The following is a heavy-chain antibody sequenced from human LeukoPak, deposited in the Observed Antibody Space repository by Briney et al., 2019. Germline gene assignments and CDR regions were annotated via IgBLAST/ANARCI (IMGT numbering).Heavy chain of an antibody. J-gene: IGHJ4*02. Sequence: GESLKISCKGSGYSFTSYWIGWVRQMPGKGLEWMGIIYPGDSDTRYSPSFQGQVTTSADKSISTAYLQWSSLKASDTAMYYCARLRPYYYDSSGYYYVYFDYWGQGTLVTVSS. CDR3: ARLRPYYYDSSGYYYVYFDY. CDR2: IYPGDSDT. V-gene: IGHV5-51*01. CDR1: GYSFTSYW. D-gene: IGHD3-22*01.